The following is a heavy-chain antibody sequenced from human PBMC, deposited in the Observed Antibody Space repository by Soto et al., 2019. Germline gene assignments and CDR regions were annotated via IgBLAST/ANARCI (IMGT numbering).Heavy chain of an antibody. D-gene: IGHD3-22*01. CDR3: ARQTDYYDSSGYMSGFDP. CDR2: IYYSGST. Sequence: QVQLQESGPGLVKPSQTLSLTCTVSGGSISSGDYYWSWIRQPPGKGLEWIGYIYYSGSTYYNPSLKRRVTISVDTSKNQFSLKLSSVTAADTAVYYCARQTDYYDSSGYMSGFDPWGQGTLVTVSS. CDR1: GGSISSGDYY. J-gene: IGHJ5*02. V-gene: IGHV4-30-4*01.